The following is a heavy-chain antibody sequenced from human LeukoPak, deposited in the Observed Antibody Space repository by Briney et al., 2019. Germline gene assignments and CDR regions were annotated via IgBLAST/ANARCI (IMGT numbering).Heavy chain of an antibody. CDR3: ARDIRTYTSGWYVLDY. Sequence: GGSLRLSCAASGFTFSSYGMHWVRQAPGKGLEWVAVIWYDGSNKYYADSVKGRFTISRDNSKNTLYLQMNSLRAVDTAVYYCARDIRTYTSGWYVLDYWGQGTLVTVSS. CDR1: GFTFSSYG. CDR2: IWYDGSNK. J-gene: IGHJ4*02. V-gene: IGHV3-33*01. D-gene: IGHD6-19*01.